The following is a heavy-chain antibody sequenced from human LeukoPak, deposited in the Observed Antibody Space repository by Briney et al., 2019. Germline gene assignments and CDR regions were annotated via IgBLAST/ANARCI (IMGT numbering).Heavy chain of an antibody. Sequence: PGGSLRLSCAASGFIFSTHAMHWVRQAPGKGLEYVSGISSNGGSTYSANSVKGRFTISRDNSKNTLYLYMGSLRPEDMAVYYCARDGLLPETGSSNFYYYMDVWGKGTTVTISS. V-gene: IGHV3-64*01. CDR2: ISSNGGST. CDR3: ARDGLLPETGSSNFYYYMDV. D-gene: IGHD3-9*01. CDR1: GFIFSTHA. J-gene: IGHJ6*03.